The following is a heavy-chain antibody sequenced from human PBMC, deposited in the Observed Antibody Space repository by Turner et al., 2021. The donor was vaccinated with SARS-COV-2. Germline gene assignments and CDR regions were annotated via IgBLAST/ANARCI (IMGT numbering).Heavy chain of an antibody. CDR3: AGERAAYYDFWSGYYGNNYYYGMDV. J-gene: IGHJ6*02. V-gene: IGHV4-59*05. CDR2: IYYSGST. D-gene: IGHD3-3*01. CDR1: GGSISSYY. Sequence: QVQLQESGPGLVKPSETLSLTCTVSGGSISSYYWSWIRQPPGKGLEWIGSIYYSGSTYYNPSLKSRVTISVDTSKNQFSLKLSSVTAADTAVYYCAGERAAYYDFWSGYYGNNYYYGMDVWGQGTTVTVSS.